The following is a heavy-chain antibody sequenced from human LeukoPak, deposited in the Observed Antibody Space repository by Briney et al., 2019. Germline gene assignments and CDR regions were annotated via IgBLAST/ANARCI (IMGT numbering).Heavy chain of an antibody. CDR2: INSDGSST. CDR1: GFTSSSYW. J-gene: IGHJ6*02. Sequence: GGSLRLSCAASGFTSSSYWMHWVRQAPGKGLVWVSRINSDGSSTSYADSMKGRFTISRDNAKNTLYLQMNTLRAEDTAVYYCGRDMYCSSTSCYTGDYYYYGMDVWGQGTTVTVSS. CDR3: GRDMYCSSTSCYTGDYYYYGMDV. V-gene: IGHV3-74*01. D-gene: IGHD2-2*02.